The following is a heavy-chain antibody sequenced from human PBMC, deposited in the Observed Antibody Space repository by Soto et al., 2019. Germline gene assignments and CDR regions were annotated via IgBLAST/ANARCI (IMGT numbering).Heavy chain of an antibody. J-gene: IGHJ5*02. V-gene: IGHV4-4*02. CDR2: IYHSGST. Sequence: QVQLQESGPGLVKPSGTLSLTCAVSGGSISSSNWWGWVPQPPGKGLEWIGEIYHSGSTNYNPSLKSRVTISVDKSKNQFSLKLSSVTAADTAVYYCARDYMVRGVMRWFDPWGQGTLVTVSS. CDR1: GGSISSSNW. CDR3: ARDYMVRGVMRWFDP. D-gene: IGHD3-10*01.